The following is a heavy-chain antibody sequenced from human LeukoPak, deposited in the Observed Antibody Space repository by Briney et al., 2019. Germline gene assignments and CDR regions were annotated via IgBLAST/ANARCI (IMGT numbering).Heavy chain of an antibody. D-gene: IGHD3-16*02. CDR1: GFTFGAYW. CDR3: TRHIVGEQNFDY. CDR2: IKDDGSAQ. J-gene: IGHJ4*02. V-gene: IGHV3-7*01. Sequence: GGSLRLSCAASGFTFGAYWMSWFRQAPGKGPEWVASIKDDGSAQFYVDSLEGRFTISRDNAKNTLYLQMDTMRVEDTAVYYCTRHIVGEQNFDYWSQGTLVTVSS.